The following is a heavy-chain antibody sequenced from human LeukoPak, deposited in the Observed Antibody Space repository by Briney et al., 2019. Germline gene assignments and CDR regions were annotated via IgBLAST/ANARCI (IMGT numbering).Heavy chain of an antibody. CDR1: GGSISSYY. Sequence: PSETLSLTCTVSGGSISSYYWSWIRQPPGKGLEWIGYIYYSGSTNYNPSLKSRVTKSVDTSKNQFSLKLSSVTAADTAVYYCARRGYSGYDYFIENWGQGTLVTVSS. V-gene: IGHV4-59*01. CDR3: ARRGYSGYDYFIEN. D-gene: IGHD5-12*01. CDR2: IYYSGST. J-gene: IGHJ4*02.